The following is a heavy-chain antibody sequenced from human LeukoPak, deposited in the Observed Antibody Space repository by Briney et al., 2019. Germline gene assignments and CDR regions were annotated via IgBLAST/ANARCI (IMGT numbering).Heavy chain of an antibody. Sequence: GGSLRLSCAASGFTFSSYSMNWVRQAPGKELEWVSSISSSSSYIYYADSVKGRFTISRDNAKNSLYLQMNSLRAEDTAVYYCARGYSSSWYEDWFDPWGQGTLVTVSS. CDR1: GFTFSSYS. J-gene: IGHJ5*02. V-gene: IGHV3-21*01. CDR2: ISSSSSYI. D-gene: IGHD6-13*01. CDR3: ARGYSSSWYEDWFDP.